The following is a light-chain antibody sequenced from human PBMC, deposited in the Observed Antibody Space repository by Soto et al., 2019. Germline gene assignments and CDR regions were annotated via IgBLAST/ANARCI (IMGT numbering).Light chain of an antibody. Sequence: QSVLTQPASVSGSPGQSITISCTGTSSDVGGYNYVSWYQQHPGKAPKLMIYEVSNRPSGVSNRFSGSKSGTTTSLNISGLQAEDEADYYCSSYTSSSIHDVFGTGTKLTVL. CDR2: EVS. CDR3: SSYTSSSIHDV. CDR1: SSDVGGYNY. V-gene: IGLV2-14*01. J-gene: IGLJ1*01.